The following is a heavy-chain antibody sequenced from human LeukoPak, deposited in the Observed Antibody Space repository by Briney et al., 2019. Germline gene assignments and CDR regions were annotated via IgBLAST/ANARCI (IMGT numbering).Heavy chain of an antibody. CDR1: GFTFSSYG. Sequence: GGSLRLSCAASGFTFSSYGMHWVRQAPGKGLEWVAFIRYDGSNKYYADSVKGRFTISRDNSKNTLYLQMNSLRAEDTAVYYCANTPPRYYYYYMDVWGKGTTVTVSS. D-gene: IGHD2-15*01. CDR2: IRYDGSNK. CDR3: ANTPPRYYYYYMDV. J-gene: IGHJ6*03. V-gene: IGHV3-30*02.